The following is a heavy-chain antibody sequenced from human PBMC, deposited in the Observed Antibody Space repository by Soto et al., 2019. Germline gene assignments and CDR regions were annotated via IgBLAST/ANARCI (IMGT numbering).Heavy chain of an antibody. CDR1: GGSISSSSYY. Sequence: QLQLQESGPGLVKPSETLSLTCTVSGGSISSSSYYWGWIRQPPGKGLEWIGTIYYGGSTYYNPSLKSRVTISVDTSKSQFSLKLTSVTAADTAVYYCARHNEWELLRPFDYWGQGTLVTVSS. D-gene: IGHD1-26*01. CDR2: IYYGGST. J-gene: IGHJ4*02. CDR3: ARHNEWELLRPFDY. V-gene: IGHV4-39*01.